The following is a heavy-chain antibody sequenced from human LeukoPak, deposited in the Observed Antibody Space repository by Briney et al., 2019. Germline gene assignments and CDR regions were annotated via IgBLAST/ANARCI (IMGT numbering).Heavy chain of an antibody. CDR1: GYSISSSNW. J-gene: IGHJ4*02. CDR3: ARTKGSGSYGIDY. V-gene: IGHV4-28*01. D-gene: IGHD1-26*01. Sequence: SDTLSLTRAVSGYSISSSNWWGWIRQPPGKGLEWIGYIYYSGSTYYNPSLKSRVTMSVDTSKNQFSLKLSSVTAVDTAVYYCARTKGSGSYGIDYWGQGTLVTVSS. CDR2: IYYSGST.